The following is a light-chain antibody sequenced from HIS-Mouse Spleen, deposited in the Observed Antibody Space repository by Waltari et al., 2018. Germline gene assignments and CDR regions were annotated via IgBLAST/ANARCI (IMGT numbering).Light chain of an antibody. V-gene: IGKV4-1*01. CDR3: QQYYSTPYT. J-gene: IGKJ2*01. CDR1: QSVLYSYNNTNY. Sequence: IVMTHSPESLSVPLGDLPTINCKSRQSVLYSYNNTNYLAWYQQKPGRPPKLLIYWAATRESEVPDRFSGRGSGTDFTLTISSLQAEDVAVYYCQQYYSTPYTFGQGTKLEIE. CDR2: WAA.